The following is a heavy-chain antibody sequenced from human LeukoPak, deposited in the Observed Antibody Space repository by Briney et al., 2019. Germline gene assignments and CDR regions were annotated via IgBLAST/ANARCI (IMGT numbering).Heavy chain of an antibody. CDR1: GFTVCSQY. Sequence: PGGSLRLSCAVSGFTVCSQYMSWLRQAPGVGVEGVSILYCGVSTHYADSGEGRFTISSDNSKNTVFLEMNSLRAEDTAVCYGVRWLCGSTTCYNDYWGQGNLVTVSS. V-gene: IGHV3-53*01. J-gene: IGHJ4*02. CDR3: VRWLCGSTTCYNDY. CDR2: LYCGVST. D-gene: IGHD2-2*02.